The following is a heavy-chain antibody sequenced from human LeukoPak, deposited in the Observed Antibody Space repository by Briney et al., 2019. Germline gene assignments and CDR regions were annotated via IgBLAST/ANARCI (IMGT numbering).Heavy chain of an antibody. J-gene: IGHJ3*02. CDR3: AAERGLHGFDI. V-gene: IGHV1-24*01. CDR1: GYTLTKVS. CDR2: FNREDGKI. Sequence: ASVKVSCKVSGYTLTKVSIHWVRQVPGKGLEWMGGFNREDGKIILAQRFQGRVTMTEDTHADTAYMQLKSLRSEDTAVYFCAAERGLHGFDIWGQGTLVTVSS.